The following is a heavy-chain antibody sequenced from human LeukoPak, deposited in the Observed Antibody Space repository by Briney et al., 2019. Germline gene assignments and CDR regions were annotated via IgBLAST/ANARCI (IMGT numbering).Heavy chain of an antibody. D-gene: IGHD5-18*01. Sequence: SSETLSLTCTVSGGSISSRGFYWSWIRQHPGKGLEWIGYIYYSGTTYYNPSLKSRVIISVDTSKNQLSLKLSSVTAADTAVYYCARGPAFIREHSIGYSWFDPWGQGSLVTVSS. CDR2: IYYSGTT. J-gene: IGHJ5*02. V-gene: IGHV4-31*03. CDR1: GGSISSRGFY. CDR3: ARGPAFIREHSIGYSWFDP.